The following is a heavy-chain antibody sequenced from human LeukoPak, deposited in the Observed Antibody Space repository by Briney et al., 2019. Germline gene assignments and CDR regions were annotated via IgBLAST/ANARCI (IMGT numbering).Heavy chain of an antibody. CDR2: IYYSGST. V-gene: IGHV4-59*01. CDR3: ARVVVYYFDY. Sequence: SETLSLTCTVSGGSISCYYWSRIRQPPGKGLEWIGYIYYSGSTNYNPSLKSRVTISVDTSKNQFSLKLSSVTAADTAVYYCARVVVYYFDYWGQGTLVTVSS. CDR1: GGSISCYY. J-gene: IGHJ4*02. D-gene: IGHD2-15*01.